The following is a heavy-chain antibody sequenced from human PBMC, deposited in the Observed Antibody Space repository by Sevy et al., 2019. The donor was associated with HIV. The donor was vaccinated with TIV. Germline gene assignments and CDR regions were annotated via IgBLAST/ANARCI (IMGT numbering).Heavy chain of an antibody. CDR1: EFTFSSYS. CDR2: ISSRSSYI. J-gene: IGHJ1*01. Sequence: GGSLRLSCAASEFTFSSYSMNWVRQAPGKGLEWVSSISSRSSYIYYADSVKGRFTISRDNAKNSLYLQMNSLRAEDTAVYYCARDYGGIRHFQYWGQGTLVTVSS. CDR3: ARDYGGIRHFQY. D-gene: IGHD4-17*01. V-gene: IGHV3-21*01.